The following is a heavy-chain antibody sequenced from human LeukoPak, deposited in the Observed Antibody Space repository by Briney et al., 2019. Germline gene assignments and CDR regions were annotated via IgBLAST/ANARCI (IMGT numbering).Heavy chain of an antibody. V-gene: IGHV3-23*01. CDR3: AKDYYDSSGYYYVGEDY. CDR1: GFTFSSYA. Sequence: PGGSLRLSCAASGFTFSSYARSWVRQAPGKGLEWVSAISGSGGSTYYADSVKGRFTISRDNSKNTLYLQMNSLRAEDTAVYYCAKDYYDSSGYYYVGEDYWGQGTLVTVSS. J-gene: IGHJ4*02. D-gene: IGHD3-22*01. CDR2: ISGSGGST.